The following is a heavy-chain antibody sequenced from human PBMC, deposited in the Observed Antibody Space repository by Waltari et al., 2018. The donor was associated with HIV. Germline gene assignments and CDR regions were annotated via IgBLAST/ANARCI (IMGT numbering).Heavy chain of an antibody. V-gene: IGHV1-8*01. CDR3: ARGRVQVRGAMYYFDY. CDR1: GYTFTSYD. Sequence: QVQLVQSGAEVKKPGASVKVSCKASGYTFTSYDINWVRQATGQGLEWRGWRNPNSGNTGYPQKFQGRVTMTRNTSISTAYMELSSLRSEDTAVYYCARGRVQVRGAMYYFDYWGQGTLVTVSS. J-gene: IGHJ4*02. D-gene: IGHD3-10*01. CDR2: RNPNSGNT.